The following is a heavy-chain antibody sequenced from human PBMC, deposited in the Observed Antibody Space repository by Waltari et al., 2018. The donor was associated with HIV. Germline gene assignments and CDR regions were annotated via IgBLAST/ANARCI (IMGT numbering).Heavy chain of an antibody. CDR3: ARDQSSSSGWFDP. D-gene: IGHD6-6*01. CDR2: IIPIFGTA. CDR1: GGTFSSYA. V-gene: IGHV1-69*01. J-gene: IGHJ5*02. Sequence: QVQLVQSGAEVKKPGSSVKVSCKASGGTFSSYAISWLRQAPGQGLGWMGGIIPIFGTANYAQKVQGRVTITADESTSTAYMVLSSLRSEDTAVYYCARDQSSSSGWFDPWGQGTLVTVSS.